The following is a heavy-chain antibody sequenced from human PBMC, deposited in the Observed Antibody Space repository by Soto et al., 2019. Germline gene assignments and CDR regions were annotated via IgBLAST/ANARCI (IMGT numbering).Heavy chain of an antibody. CDR1: GDTFAFYA. V-gene: IGHV1-69*02. CDR3: ATSYGSGYRAFDY. CDR2: INPILSMS. D-gene: IGHD3-10*01. Sequence: QVQLVQSGGEVKRPGSSVKVSCKASGDTFAFYAINWVRQAPGLRLEWMGRINPILSMSNYAQRFQGRVTMTADKSTSTAYMVLNSLRYEDTAMYYCATSYGSGYRAFDYWGQGALVTVSS. J-gene: IGHJ4*02.